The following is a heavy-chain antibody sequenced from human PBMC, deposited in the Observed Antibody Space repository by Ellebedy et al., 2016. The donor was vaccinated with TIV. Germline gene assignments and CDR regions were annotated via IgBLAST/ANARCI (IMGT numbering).Heavy chain of an antibody. Sequence: SQTLSLTCXISGDSVSSNSAAWNWIRQSPSRGLEWLGRAYYRSKWNYDYAVSVQSRITINPDTSRNQFSLQLNSVTPEGTAVYYCASTALGGRYMDVWGKGTTVTVSS. CDR3: ASTALGGRYMDV. V-gene: IGHV6-1*01. CDR2: AYYRSKWNY. J-gene: IGHJ6*03. CDR1: GDSVSSNSAA.